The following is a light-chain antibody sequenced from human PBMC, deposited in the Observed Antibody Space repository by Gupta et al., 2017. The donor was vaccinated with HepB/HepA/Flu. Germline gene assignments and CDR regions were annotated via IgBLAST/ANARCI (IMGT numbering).Light chain of an antibody. V-gene: IGLV2-11*01. CDR3: YAYGRRGNLV. CDR1: SSDVGGYNY. CDR2: DVT. Sequence: QSALTQPRSVSGSPGQSVTISCTGTSSDVGGYNYVSWYQQHPGKAPKLMIYDVTKRPAGVPGRFSVSKAGNTASLTXSXHTEEEXADYYCYAYGRRGNLVFGGGTKLTVL. J-gene: IGLJ2*01.